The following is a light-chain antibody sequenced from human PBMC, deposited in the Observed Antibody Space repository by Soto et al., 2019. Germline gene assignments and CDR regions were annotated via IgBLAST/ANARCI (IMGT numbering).Light chain of an antibody. Sequence: EIVLTQSPGTLSLSPGERATLSCRASQSVSSSYLAWYQQKPGQAPRLLIYGASSRATGIPDRFSGSGSGTDFTVTISRVEPEDFAVYFCQQSTSSVTFGGGTKV. J-gene: IGKJ4*01. V-gene: IGKV3-20*01. CDR2: GAS. CDR3: QQSTSSVT. CDR1: QSVSSSY.